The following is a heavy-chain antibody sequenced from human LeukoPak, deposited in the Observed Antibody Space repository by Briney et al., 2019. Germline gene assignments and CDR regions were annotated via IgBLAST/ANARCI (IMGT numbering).Heavy chain of an antibody. Sequence: SETLSLTCTVSSGSISSYYWSWIRQPPGKGLEWIGYIYYSGSTNYNPSLKSRVTISVDTSRNQFSLKLSSVTAAHTAVYYCARGSPYYYYGMDVWGQGTTVTVSS. CDR2: IYYSGST. V-gene: IGHV4-59*01. CDR3: ARGSPYYYYGMDV. CDR1: SGSISSYY. D-gene: IGHD6-13*01. J-gene: IGHJ6*02.